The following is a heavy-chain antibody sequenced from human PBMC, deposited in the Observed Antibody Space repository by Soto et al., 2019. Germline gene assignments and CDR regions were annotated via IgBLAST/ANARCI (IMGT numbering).Heavy chain of an antibody. J-gene: IGHJ4*02. CDR2: IHYSGST. Sequence: SETLSLTCTVSGGSITSYYWSWIRQPPGKGLEWIGDIHYSGSTNYNPSPKSRVTISTDTSKNQFSLNLSSVTAADTAVYYCARDPISARPFFDYWGQGTLVTVSS. D-gene: IGHD6-6*01. CDR1: GGSITSYY. CDR3: ARDPISARPFFDY. V-gene: IGHV4-59*01.